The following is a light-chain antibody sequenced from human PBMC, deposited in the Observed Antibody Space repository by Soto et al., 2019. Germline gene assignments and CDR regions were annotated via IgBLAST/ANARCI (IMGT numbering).Light chain of an antibody. CDR1: QSVSSNY. V-gene: IGKV3-20*01. J-gene: IGKJ1*01. Sequence: EIVLTQSPGTLSLSPGERATLSCRASQSVSSNYLAWYQQKPGQAPGLLIHGASSRATGIPDRFSGSGSGTDFTLTISRLEPEDFAVYYCHLYGSSPSTFGQGTKVDI. CDR3: HLYGSSPST. CDR2: GAS.